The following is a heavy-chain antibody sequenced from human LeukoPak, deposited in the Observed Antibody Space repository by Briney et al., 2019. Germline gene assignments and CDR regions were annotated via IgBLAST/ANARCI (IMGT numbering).Heavy chain of an antibody. CDR3: ARVASGSYNWFDP. CDR1: GFTFSTYW. CDR2: INTDGSRT. D-gene: IGHD3-10*01. Sequence: GGSLGLSCAASGFTFSTYWMHWVRQVPGKGLVWVSRINTDGSRTTYADSVRGRFTSSRDNAKNTVYLQMNSLRAEDTAVYYCARVASGSYNWFDPWGQGTLVTVSS. J-gene: IGHJ5*02. V-gene: IGHV3-74*03.